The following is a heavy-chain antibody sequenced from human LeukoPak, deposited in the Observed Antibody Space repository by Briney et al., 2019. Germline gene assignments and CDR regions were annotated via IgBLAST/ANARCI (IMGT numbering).Heavy chain of an antibody. V-gene: IGHV1-46*01. Sequence: ASVKVSCKASGYTFTSYYMHWVRQAPGQGLEWMGIINPSGGSTSYAQKFQGRVTMTRDTSTSTVYMELSSLRSEDTAVYYCARTRPCCSSTSYWFDPWGQGTPVTVSS. CDR3: ARTRPCCSSTSYWFDP. CDR2: INPSGGST. CDR1: GYTFTSYY. D-gene: IGHD2-2*01. J-gene: IGHJ5*02.